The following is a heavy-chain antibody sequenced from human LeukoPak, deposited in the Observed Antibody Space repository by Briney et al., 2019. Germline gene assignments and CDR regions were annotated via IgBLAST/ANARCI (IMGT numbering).Heavy chain of an antibody. D-gene: IGHD6-19*01. V-gene: IGHV2-5*02. CDR1: GFSLSTRGVG. J-gene: IGHJ5*02. Sequence: VSGPTLVKPTQTLTLTCTFSGFSLSTRGVGVGWIRQPPGKALEWLALIYWDDDKRYSPSLKTRLTITKDTSKNQVVLTMTNMDPVDTATYYCVHSGIYSSGWYLYNYFDPWGQGTLVTVSS. CDR2: IYWDDDK. CDR3: VHSGIYSSGWYLYNYFDP.